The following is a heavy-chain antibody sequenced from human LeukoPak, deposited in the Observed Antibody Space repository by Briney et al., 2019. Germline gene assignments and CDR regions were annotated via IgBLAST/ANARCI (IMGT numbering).Heavy chain of an antibody. Sequence: PGGSLRLSCAASGFTFSSYEMNWVRQAPGKGLEWVSYISSSGGTMYYADSVRGRFTISRDNAKNSLYLQMNSLRPEDTAVYYCARGLRGLLDYWGQGSLVAVSS. J-gene: IGHJ4*02. CDR1: GFTFSSYE. V-gene: IGHV3-48*03. CDR3: ARGLRGLLDY. CDR2: ISSSGGTM. D-gene: IGHD3-10*01.